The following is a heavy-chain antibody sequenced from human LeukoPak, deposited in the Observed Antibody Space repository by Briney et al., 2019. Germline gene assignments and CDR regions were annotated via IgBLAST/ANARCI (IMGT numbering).Heavy chain of an antibody. D-gene: IGHD3-3*01. CDR2: IVVGSGNT. CDR1: GFTFTSSA. J-gene: IGHJ4*02. V-gene: IGHV1-58*01. CDR3: AADHYDFWSGSLY. Sequence: SVKVSCKASGFTFTSSAVQWVRQARGQRLEWIGWIVVGSGNTNCAQKFQERVTITRDMSTSTAYMELSSLRSEDTAVYYCAADHYDFWSGSLYWGQGTLVTVSS.